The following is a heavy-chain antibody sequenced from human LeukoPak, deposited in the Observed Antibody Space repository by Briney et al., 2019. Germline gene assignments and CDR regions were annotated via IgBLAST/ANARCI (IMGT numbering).Heavy chain of an antibody. V-gene: IGHV4-30-2*01. CDR2: IYHSGST. CDR3: ARGVGQLLWEAYFDY. CDR1: GYSVSSGGYS. Sequence: PSETLSLTCTVSGYSVSSGGYSWSWIRQPPGKGLEWIGYIYHSGSTYYNPSLKSRVTISVDGSKNQFSLKLSSVTAADTAVYYCARGVGQLLWEAYFDYWGQGTLVTVSS. D-gene: IGHD2-2*01. J-gene: IGHJ4*02.